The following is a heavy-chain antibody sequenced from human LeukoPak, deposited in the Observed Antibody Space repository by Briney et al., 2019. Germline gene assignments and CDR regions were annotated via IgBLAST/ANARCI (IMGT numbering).Heavy chain of an antibody. D-gene: IGHD6-13*01. CDR3: ARHLAAAGKFDY. J-gene: IGHJ4*02. CDR2: IIPIFGTA. CDR1: GGTFSSYA. Sequence: SVKVSCKASGGTFSSYAISWVRQAPGQGLEWRGGIIPIFGTANYAQKFQGRVTITADESTSTAYMELSSLRSEDTAVYYCARHLAAAGKFDYWGQGTLVTVSS. V-gene: IGHV1-69*01.